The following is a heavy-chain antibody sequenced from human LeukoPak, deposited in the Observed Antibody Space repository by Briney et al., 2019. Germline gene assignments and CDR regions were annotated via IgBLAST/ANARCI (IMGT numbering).Heavy chain of an antibody. D-gene: IGHD3-22*01. CDR1: GFTFSTYA. V-gene: IGHV3-21*01. CDR3: ARDTGAESSGYYPGIDY. CDR2: ISSSSSYI. Sequence: GGSLRLSCAASGFTFSTYAMKWVRQAPGKGLEWVSSISSSSSYIYYADSVKGRFTISRDNAKNSLYLQMNSLRAEDTAVYYCARDTGAESSGYYPGIDYWGQGTLVTVSS. J-gene: IGHJ4*02.